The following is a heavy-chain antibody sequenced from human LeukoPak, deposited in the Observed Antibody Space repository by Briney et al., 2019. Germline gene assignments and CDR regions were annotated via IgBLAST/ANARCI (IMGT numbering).Heavy chain of an antibody. CDR2: IYYSGST. V-gene: IGHV4-39*01. J-gene: IGHJ4*02. D-gene: IGHD3-9*01. CDR1: GGSISSSSYY. Sequence: PSETLSLTCTVSGGSISSSSYYWDWIRQPPGKGLEWIGSIYYSGSTHYNPSLNTPVTISVYTSKTQFSLKLSSVTAADTAVYYCARRRGYDILTCYYSPLPFDYWGQGTLVTVSS. CDR3: ARRRGYDILTCYYSPLPFDY.